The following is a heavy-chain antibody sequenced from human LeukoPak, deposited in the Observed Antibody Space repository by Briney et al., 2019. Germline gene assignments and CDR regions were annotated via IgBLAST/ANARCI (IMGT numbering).Heavy chain of an antibody. V-gene: IGHV4-59*08. Sequence: SETLSLTCTVSGGSMTGYYWAWIRQPPGKRLEWIGYVHSSGGTKYSPSLKSRVTISVDTSKNQFSLKLSSVTAADTAVYYCARLGPDILTGYYPANWGQGTLVTVSS. CDR3: ARLGPDILTGYYPAN. J-gene: IGHJ4*02. CDR2: VHSSGGT. CDR1: GGSMTGYY. D-gene: IGHD3-9*01.